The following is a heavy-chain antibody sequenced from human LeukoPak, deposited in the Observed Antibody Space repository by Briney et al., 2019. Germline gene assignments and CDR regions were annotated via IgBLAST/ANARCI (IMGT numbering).Heavy chain of an antibody. CDR2: IYTSGST. J-gene: IGHJ5*02. CDR1: GGSISSYY. Sequence: SETLYLTCTVSGGSISSYYWSWIRQPAGKGLEWIGRIYTSGSTNQNPSLKSRVTMSVDTSKNQFSLKLSSVTAADTAVYYCARDPNGWNWFDPWGQGTLVTVSS. V-gene: IGHV4-4*07. D-gene: IGHD6-19*01. CDR3: ARDPNGWNWFDP.